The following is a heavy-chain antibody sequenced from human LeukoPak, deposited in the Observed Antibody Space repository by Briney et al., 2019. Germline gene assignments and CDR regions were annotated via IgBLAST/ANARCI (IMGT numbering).Heavy chain of an antibody. Sequence: SETLSLTCTVSGGSISSSSYYWGWIRQPPGKGLEWIGSIYYSGSTYYNPSLKSRDTISVDTSKNQFSLKLSSVTAADTAVYYCATRADSSGYYYVDYWGQGTLVTVSS. J-gene: IGHJ4*02. V-gene: IGHV4-39*01. D-gene: IGHD3-22*01. CDR2: IYYSGST. CDR3: ATRADSSGYYYVDY. CDR1: GGSISSSSYY.